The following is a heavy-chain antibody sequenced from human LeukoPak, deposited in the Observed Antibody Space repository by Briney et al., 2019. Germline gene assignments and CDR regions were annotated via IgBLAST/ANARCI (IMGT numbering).Heavy chain of an antibody. CDR2: INSGSSI. Sequence: GGSLTLSCAASGFTFSIYSMNWVRQAPGKELEWLSYINSGSSIYYADSVKGRFTISRDNAKNSLYLPMNSLRADDTAVYYCTSSNGALDYWGQGTLVTVSS. D-gene: IGHD2-8*01. CDR1: GFTFSIYS. V-gene: IGHV3-48*01. J-gene: IGHJ4*02. CDR3: TSSNGALDY.